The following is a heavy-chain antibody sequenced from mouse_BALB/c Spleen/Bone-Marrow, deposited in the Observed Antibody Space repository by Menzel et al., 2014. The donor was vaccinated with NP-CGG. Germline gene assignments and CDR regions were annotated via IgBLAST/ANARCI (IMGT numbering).Heavy chain of an antibody. J-gene: IGHJ3*01. Sequence: VQLQQSGAELVKPGASVKLSCKASGYNFTSSWMHWVKQRPGQGLEWIGEINPSNGRTNYNEKYKNKATITVDKSSSTAYMQLSSLTSEDSAVYYCARERGNCPFAYWGQGTLVTVSA. CDR2: INPSNGRT. CDR3: ARERGNCPFAY. D-gene: IGHD2-1*01. V-gene: IGHV1S81*02. CDR1: GYNFTSSW.